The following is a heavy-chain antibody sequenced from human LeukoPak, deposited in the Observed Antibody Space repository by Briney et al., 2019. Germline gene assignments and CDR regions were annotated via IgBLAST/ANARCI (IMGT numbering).Heavy chain of an antibody. D-gene: IGHD5-18*01. CDR1: GFTFSSYE. J-gene: IGHJ4*02. CDR2: ISRGGSPI. CDR3: ARLYSRVGPFDY. V-gene: IGHV3-48*03. Sequence: GGSLRLSCAASGFTFSSYEMNWVRQAPGKGLEWVSSISRGGSPIFYADSVRGRFTTSRDNAKKSLYLQMNSLRAEDTAVYYCARLYSRVGPFDYWGQGTLVTVSS.